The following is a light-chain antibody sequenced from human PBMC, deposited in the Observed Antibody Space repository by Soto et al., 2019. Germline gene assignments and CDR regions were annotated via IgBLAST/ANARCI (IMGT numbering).Light chain of an antibody. J-gene: IGLJ3*02. Sequence: QSALTQAASVSGSPGQSITISCTGTSSDIGGSDYVSWYQKHPGKALKVIIYEVSDRPSGVSDRFSGSKSGNTASLTISGLQAEDEADYYCSSYVTSGTLVFGGGTKLTVL. V-gene: IGLV2-14*01. CDR3: SSYVTSGTLV. CDR1: SSDIGGSDY. CDR2: EVS.